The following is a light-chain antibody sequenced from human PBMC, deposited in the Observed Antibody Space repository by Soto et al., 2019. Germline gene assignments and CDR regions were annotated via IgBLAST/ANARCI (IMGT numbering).Light chain of an antibody. V-gene: IGKV1-12*01. J-gene: IGKJ4*01. CDR1: QGISKW. CDR2: AAS. CDR3: QQADKFPLT. Sequence: DNEMTQSPSSVSAFAGGRATITCRASQGISKWLAWYQQTPGKAPRLFIKAASTLLSGVPSRFSGSGSGTDFTLTIDNLQPEDVATYYCQQADKFPLTFGGGTRVEIK.